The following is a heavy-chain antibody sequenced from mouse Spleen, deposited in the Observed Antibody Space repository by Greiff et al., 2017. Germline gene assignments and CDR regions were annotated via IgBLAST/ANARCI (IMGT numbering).Heavy chain of an antibody. V-gene: IGHV1-63*02. CDR2: IYPGGGYT. J-gene: IGHJ3*01. CDR1: GYTFTNYW. CDR3: ARYGSSFAY. D-gene: IGHD2-2*01. Sequence: VQLQESGAELVRPGTSVKISCKASGYTFTNYWLGWVKQRPGHGLEWIGDIYPGGGYTNYNEKFKGKATLTADTSSSTAYMQLSSLTSEDSAVYFCARYGSSFAYWGQGTLVTVSA.